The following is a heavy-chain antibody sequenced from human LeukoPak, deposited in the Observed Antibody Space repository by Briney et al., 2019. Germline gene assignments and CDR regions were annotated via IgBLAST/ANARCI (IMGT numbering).Heavy chain of an antibody. CDR1: GFTFSSYG. V-gene: IGHV3-33*01. D-gene: IGHD6-19*01. Sequence: GGSLRLSCAASGFTFSSYGMHWVRQAPGKGLEWVAVIWYDGSNKYYAGSVKGRFTISRDNSKNTLYLQMNSLRAEDTAVYYCARESGYSSGWFSYYYYGMDVWGQGTTVTVSS. J-gene: IGHJ6*02. CDR3: ARESGYSSGWFSYYYYGMDV. CDR2: IWYDGSNK.